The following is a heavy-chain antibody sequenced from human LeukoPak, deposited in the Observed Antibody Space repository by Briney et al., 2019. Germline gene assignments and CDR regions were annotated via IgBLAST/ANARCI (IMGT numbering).Heavy chain of an antibody. J-gene: IGHJ5*02. CDR3: ARVDGSCSGGSCPSGNWFDP. D-gene: IGHD2-15*01. CDR2: FHTRGST. CDR1: RGSISSGNYY. Sequence: SETLSLTCTVSRGSISSGNYYWSWIRQPAGKGLEWIGRFHTRGSTNYHPSLKSRVIISVDTSKNQFYLKLNSVTAADTAVYYCARVDGSCSGGSCPSGNWFDPWGQGTLVTVSS. V-gene: IGHV4-61*02.